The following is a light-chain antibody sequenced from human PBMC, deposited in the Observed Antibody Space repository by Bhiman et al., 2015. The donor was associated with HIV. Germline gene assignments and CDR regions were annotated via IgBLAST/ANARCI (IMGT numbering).Light chain of an antibody. V-gene: IGLV2-14*01. J-gene: IGLJ1*01. Sequence: QSALTQPASVSGSPGQSITISCTGTSGDIGASDYISWYQQHPGKAPILMIYDLTERPSGVSNRFSGSKSGTSATLGITGLQTGDEADYYCGTWDNSLSAFYVFGTGTKVTVL. CDR2: DLT. CDR1: SGDIGASDY. CDR3: GTWDNSLSAFYV.